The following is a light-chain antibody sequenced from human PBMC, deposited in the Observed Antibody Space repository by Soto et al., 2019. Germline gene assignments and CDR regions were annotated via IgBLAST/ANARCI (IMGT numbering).Light chain of an antibody. Sequence: CALTRAASASSVHGRAGSITKNRTSSDVGGYNYVSWYQQHPGKAPKLMIYEVSKRPSGVPDRFSGSKSGNTASLTVSGLQAEDEADYYCSSYAGSNNLYVFGTGTKVTVL. V-gene: IGLV2-8*02. J-gene: IGLJ1*01. CDR2: EVS. CDR3: SSYAGSNNLYV. CDR1: SSDVGGYNY.